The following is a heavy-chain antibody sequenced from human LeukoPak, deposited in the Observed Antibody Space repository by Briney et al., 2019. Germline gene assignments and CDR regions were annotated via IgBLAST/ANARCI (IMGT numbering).Heavy chain of an antibody. Sequence: GSLRLSCAASGFTFSSYAMSWVRQAPGKGLEWVSAISGSGGSTYYADSVKGRFTISRDNSKNTLYLQMNSLRAEDTAVYYCARSYYYGSGSHDAFDIWGQGTMVTVSS. V-gene: IGHV3-23*01. CDR1: GFTFSSYA. CDR2: ISGSGGST. D-gene: IGHD3-10*01. J-gene: IGHJ3*02. CDR3: ARSYYYGSGSHDAFDI.